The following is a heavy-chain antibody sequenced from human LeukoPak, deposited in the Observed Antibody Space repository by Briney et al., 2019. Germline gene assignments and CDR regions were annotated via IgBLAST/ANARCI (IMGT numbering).Heavy chain of an antibody. V-gene: IGHV4-4*07. Sequence: SETLSLTCTVSGGSLSSYSWSWIRQPAAKGPEWIGRIYNSGSANYNPSLKSRVTMSVDTSKNQFSLKLSFVTAADTAVYYCARGHCSSASCYSVGWFDRWGQGTLVTVS. D-gene: IGHD2-2*01. CDR3: ARGHCSSASCYSVGWFDR. J-gene: IGHJ5*02. CDR2: IYNSGSA. CDR1: GGSLSSYS.